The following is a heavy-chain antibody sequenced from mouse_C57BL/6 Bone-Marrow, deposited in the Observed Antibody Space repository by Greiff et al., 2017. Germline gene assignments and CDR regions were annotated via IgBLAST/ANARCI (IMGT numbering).Heavy chain of an antibody. CDR2: IHPNSGST. Sequence: VQLQQSGAELVKPGASVKLSCKASGYTFTSYWMHWVKQRPGQGLEWIGMIHPNSGSTNYNEKFKSKATLTVDKSSSTAYMQLSSLTSEDSAVYYCAREGITWEAYWGQGTLVTVSA. V-gene: IGHV1-64*01. D-gene: IGHD1-1*01. CDR3: AREGITWEAY. CDR1: GYTFTSYW. J-gene: IGHJ3*01.